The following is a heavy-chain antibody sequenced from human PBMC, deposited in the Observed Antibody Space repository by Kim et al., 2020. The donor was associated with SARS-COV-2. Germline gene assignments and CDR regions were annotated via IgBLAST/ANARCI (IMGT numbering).Heavy chain of an antibody. CDR2: INPSGGST. D-gene: IGHD4-17*01. J-gene: IGHJ3*02. V-gene: IGHV1-46*01. Sequence: ASVKVSCKASGYTFTSYYMHWVRQAPGQGLEWMGIINPSGGSTSYAQKFQGRVTMTRDTSTSTVYMELSSLRSEDTAVYYCAREGGSTGAYYGGNSEDDAFDIWGQGTMVTVSS. CDR1: GYTFTSYY. CDR3: AREGGSTGAYYGGNSEDDAFDI.